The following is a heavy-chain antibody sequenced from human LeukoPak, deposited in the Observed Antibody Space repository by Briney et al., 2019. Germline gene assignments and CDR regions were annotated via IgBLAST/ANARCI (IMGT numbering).Heavy chain of an antibody. D-gene: IGHD3-10*02. V-gene: IGHV3-21*04. CDR3: ARDLHYYVAMDV. CDR2: LSFVTTYI. CDR1: GFIFSSYS. Sequence: GGSLRLSCAASGFIFSSYSMNWVRQAPGKGLEWVSSLSFVTTYIYYAESVKGRFAISRDNSKSMLFLQLNSLRAEDTALYYCARDLHYYVAMDVWGQGTTVTVSS. J-gene: IGHJ6*02.